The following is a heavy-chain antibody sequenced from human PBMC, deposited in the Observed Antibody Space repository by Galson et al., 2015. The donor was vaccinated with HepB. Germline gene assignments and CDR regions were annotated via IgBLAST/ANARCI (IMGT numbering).Heavy chain of an antibody. CDR2: PNPRAYST. D-gene: IGHD3-9*01. CDR1: GFTFTKYY. V-gene: IGHV1-46*03. CDR3: ANRVDSGFDY. J-gene: IGHJ4*02. Sequence: SVKVSCKASGFTFTKYYIHWVRQAPGQGLEWMGIPNPRAYSTTYAQKFQGRLTMTRDTSTTTIYMELSSLRSEDTAVYYCANRVDSGFDYWGQGTLVTVSS.